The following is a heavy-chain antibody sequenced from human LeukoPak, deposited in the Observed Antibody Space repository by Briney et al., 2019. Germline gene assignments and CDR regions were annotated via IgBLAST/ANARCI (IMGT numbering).Heavy chain of an antibody. D-gene: IGHD3-22*01. V-gene: IGHV5-51*01. J-gene: IGHJ6*03. CDR1: GYSFTNYW. CDR3: ARHVRYDSSGHSLYYYYYMDA. CDR2: IYPGDSDT. Sequence: GESLKISCKGSGYSFTNYWIGWVRQMPGRGLEWMGIIYPGDSDTRYSPSFQGQVTISADKSISTAYLQWRSLKASDTAMYYCARHVRYDSSGHSLYYYYYMDAWGKGTTVTISS.